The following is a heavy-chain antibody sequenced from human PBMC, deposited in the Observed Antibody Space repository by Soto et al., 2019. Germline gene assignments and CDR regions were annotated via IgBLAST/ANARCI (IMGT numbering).Heavy chain of an antibody. V-gene: IGHV1-18*01. D-gene: IGHD2-2*01. CDR2: ISAYNGNT. Sequence: ASVKVSCKASGYTFTSYGISWVRQAPGQGLEWMGWISAYNGNTNYAQKLQGRVTMTTDTSTSTAYMELRSLRSDDPAVYYGARVVRYGCSNGGSREGYYYYSRDVWGQGTTVTVSS. J-gene: IGHJ6*02. CDR1: GYTFTSYG. CDR3: ARVVRYGCSNGGSREGYYYYSRDV.